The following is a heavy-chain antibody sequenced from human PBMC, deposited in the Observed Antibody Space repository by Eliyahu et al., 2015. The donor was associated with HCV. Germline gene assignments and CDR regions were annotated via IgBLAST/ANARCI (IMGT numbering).Heavy chain of an antibody. CDR2: IWGSDNSA. CDR3: ANYHQRGYSMDV. CDR1: GXSVSGNA. Sequence: EVQLLESGGGLVQPGASLRLSCAASGXSVSGNAMIWVRQGPGKGLEWVSAIWGSDNSARYADSVKGRFTISRDNSKNTLYLQMDSLRAEDAAVYFCANYHQRGYSMDVWGQGTTVTVSS. V-gene: IGHV3-23*01. J-gene: IGHJ6*02. D-gene: IGHD2-2*01.